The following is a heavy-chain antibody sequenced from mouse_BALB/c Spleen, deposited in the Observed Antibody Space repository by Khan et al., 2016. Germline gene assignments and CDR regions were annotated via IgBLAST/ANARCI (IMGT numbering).Heavy chain of an antibody. D-gene: IGHD2-12*01. V-gene: IGHV14-1*02. CDR2: IDPENGHT. Sequence: VQLQQSGAELVRPGALVKLSCKASGFNIKDYYLHWVKQRPEQGLEWVGWIDPENGHTIYDPKFQGTASMTADTSSNSAALLLCSLTSVATAVHYCAGEISCHTSRGVAYGGQGTLVTVAA. J-gene: IGHJ3*01. CDR1: GFNIKDYY. CDR3: AGEISCHTSRGVAY.